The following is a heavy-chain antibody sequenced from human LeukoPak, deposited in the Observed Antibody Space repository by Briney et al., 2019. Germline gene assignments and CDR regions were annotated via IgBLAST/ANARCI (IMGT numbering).Heavy chain of an antibody. Sequence: ASVKVSCKASGYTFTGYYMHWVRQAPGQGLEWMGWINPNSGGTNYAQKLQGRVTMTTDTSTSTAYMELRSLRSDDTAVYYCARDHQRGLYYDFWSGYYKGPGYYYGMDVWGQGTTVTVSS. V-gene: IGHV1-2*02. CDR2: INPNSGGT. CDR1: GYTFTGYY. J-gene: IGHJ6*02. D-gene: IGHD3-3*01. CDR3: ARDHQRGLYYDFWSGYYKGPGYYYGMDV.